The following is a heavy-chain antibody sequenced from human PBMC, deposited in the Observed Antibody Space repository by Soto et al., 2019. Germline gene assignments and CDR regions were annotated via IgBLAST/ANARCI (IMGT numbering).Heavy chain of an antibody. CDR2: IKPGGGST. CDR1: GYAFTSYH. V-gene: IGHV1-46*01. D-gene: IGHD4-4*01. Sequence: QVQLLQSGAEVRKPGASVEVSCKASGYAFTSYHLHWLRQAPGKGPEWMGIIKPGGGSTSYAQQFRGRLTMTRDTSTSTVYMEMNSLRSEDTAVYYCARELATITLDAFDIWGQGTMVTVSS. CDR3: ARELATITLDAFDI. J-gene: IGHJ3*02.